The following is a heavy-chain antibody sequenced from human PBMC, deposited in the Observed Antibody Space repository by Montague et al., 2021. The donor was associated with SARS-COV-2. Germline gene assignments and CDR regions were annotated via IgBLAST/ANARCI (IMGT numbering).Heavy chain of an antibody. V-gene: IGHV4-4*02. J-gene: IGHJ4*02. D-gene: IGHD2/OR15-2a*01. CDR1: GESMTRSW. CDR2: IFHDGTS. CDR3: TRARSKAFDY. Sequence: SETLSLTSAVSGESMTRSWWAWVRQPPGQRLQWIGEIFHDGTSRSNYXPALKSRVTISIDTSKNQFFLRLSSVTAAATALYFCTRARSKAFDYWGQGALATVSS.